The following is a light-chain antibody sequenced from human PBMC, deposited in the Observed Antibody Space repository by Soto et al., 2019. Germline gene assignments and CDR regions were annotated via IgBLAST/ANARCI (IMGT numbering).Light chain of an antibody. CDR1: QSVSSSY. J-gene: IGKJ5*01. CDR2: GAS. CDR3: QQYGSSPPIT. V-gene: IGKV3-20*01. Sequence: EIVLTQSPGTLSLSPGERATLSCRASQSVSSSYLAWYQQKPGRAPRLLIYGASSRATGIPDRFSGSGSGTDFTLTISRLGPEDFAGYYCQQYGSSPPITFGQGTRLEIK.